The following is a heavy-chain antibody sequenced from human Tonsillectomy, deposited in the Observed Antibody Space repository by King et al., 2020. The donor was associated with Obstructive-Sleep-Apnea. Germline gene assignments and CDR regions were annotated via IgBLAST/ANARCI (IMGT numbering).Heavy chain of an antibody. Sequence: VQLVQSGGGVVQPGRSLRLSCAASGFTFSSYAMHCVRQAPGKGLEWVALISYYGSNKYYADSVKGRFTISRDNSKNTLYLQMNSLRAEDTAVYYCARDKVLSGRLDYWGQGTLVTVSS. J-gene: IGHJ4*02. D-gene: IGHD1-26*01. CDR1: GFTFSSYA. CDR2: ISYYGSNK. V-gene: IGHV3-30-3*01. CDR3: ARDKVLSGRLDY.